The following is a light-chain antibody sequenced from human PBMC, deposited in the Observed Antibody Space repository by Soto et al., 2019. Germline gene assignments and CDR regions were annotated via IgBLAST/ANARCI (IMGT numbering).Light chain of an antibody. J-gene: IGLJ3*02. CDR3: FSYTTSSTLV. CDR2: EVS. V-gene: IGLV2-14*01. CDR1: SSDVGGYNY. Sequence: QSALTQPASVSGSPGQSITISCTGTSSDVGGYNYVSWYQQHPAKAPKLMIYEVSNRSSGVSHRFSGSKSGNTASLTISGLQAEDEADYYCFSYTTSSTLVFGGGTKLTVL.